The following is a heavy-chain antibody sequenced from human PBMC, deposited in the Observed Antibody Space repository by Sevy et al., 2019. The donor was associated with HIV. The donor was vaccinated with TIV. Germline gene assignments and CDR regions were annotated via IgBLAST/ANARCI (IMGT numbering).Heavy chain of an antibody. CDR2: IWFDGSNT. D-gene: IGHD3-16*01. CDR1: GFTFSSYG. V-gene: IGHV3-33*01. J-gene: IGHJ4*02. CDR3: ARDLEFYDYGAYGPSFMPDY. Sequence: GGSLRLSCAASGFTFSSYGMHWVRQAPGKGLEWVAVIWFDGSNTYYADSVKGRFTISRDIAENTLHLQMNSLRAEDTAVYYCARDLEFYDYGAYGPSFMPDYWGQGTLVIVSS.